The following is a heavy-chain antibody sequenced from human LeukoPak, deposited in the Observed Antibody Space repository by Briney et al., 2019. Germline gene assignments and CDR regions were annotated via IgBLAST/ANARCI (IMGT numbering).Heavy chain of an antibody. CDR2: INHSGST. CDR1: VGSFSGYY. V-gene: IGHV4-34*01. J-gene: IGHJ6*02. CDR3: ARHVENSVSHRGYGMDV. Sequence: KTSETLSLTCAVYVGSFSGYYWSWIRQPSGKGLEWIGEINHSGSTNYNPSLKSRVTISVDTSKNQFSLKLSSVTAADTAVYYCARHVENSVSHRGYGMDVWGQGTTVTVSS. D-gene: IGHD1-14*01.